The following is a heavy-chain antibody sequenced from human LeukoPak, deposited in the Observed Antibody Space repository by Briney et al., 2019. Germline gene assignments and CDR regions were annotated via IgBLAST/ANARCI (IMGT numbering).Heavy chain of an antibody. Sequence: GGSLRLSCAASGFTFSSYEMNWVRQAPGKGLEWVSYISSSGSTIYYADSVKGRFTISRDNAKNSLYLQMNSLRAEDTAVYYCARDSGTMTTVVTSFDYWGQGTLVTVSS. CDR3: ARDSGTMTTVVTSFDY. CDR2: ISSSGSTI. V-gene: IGHV3-48*03. J-gene: IGHJ4*02. CDR1: GFTFSSYE. D-gene: IGHD4-23*01.